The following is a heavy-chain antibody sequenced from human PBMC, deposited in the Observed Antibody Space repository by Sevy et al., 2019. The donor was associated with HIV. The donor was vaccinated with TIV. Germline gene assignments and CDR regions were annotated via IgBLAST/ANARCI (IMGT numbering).Heavy chain of an antibody. D-gene: IGHD3-9*01. Sequence: GGSLRLSCEASGFTFSSYGMHWVRQVPGKGLEWLGTIWNDGSTRYYADSVKGRFAISRDNSKNTLYLQMNSLRAEDTAVYYCAKEHDNSWFDPWGQGTLVTVSS. CDR3: AKEHDNSWFDP. J-gene: IGHJ5*02. CDR2: IWNDGSTR. CDR1: GFTFSSYG. V-gene: IGHV3-33*06.